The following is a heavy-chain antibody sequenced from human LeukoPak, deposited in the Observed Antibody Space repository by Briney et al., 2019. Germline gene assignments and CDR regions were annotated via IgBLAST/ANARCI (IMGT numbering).Heavy chain of an antibody. CDR1: GFTFSGSA. CDR3: AKSSLGDTGAYQYYFDY. V-gene: IGHV3-73*01. CDR2: IRSKANSYAT. J-gene: IGHJ4*02. Sequence: GGSLRLSCAASGFTFSGSAMHWVRQASGKGLEWVGRIRSKANSYATAYAASVKGRFTITRDDSKNTAYLQMNSLRAEDTAVYYCAKSSLGDTGAYQYYFDYWGQGTLVTVSS. D-gene: IGHD2-8*02.